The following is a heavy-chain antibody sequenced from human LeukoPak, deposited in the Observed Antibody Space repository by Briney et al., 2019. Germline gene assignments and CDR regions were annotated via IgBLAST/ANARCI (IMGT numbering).Heavy chain of an antibody. CDR3: ARDSCGGGSCYPGY. CDR1: GGSISSSSYY. Sequence: SETLSPTCTVSGGSISSSSYYWGWIRQPPGKGLEWIGSIYYSGSTYYNPSLKSRVTISVDTSKNQFSLKLSSVTAADTAVYYCARDSCGGGSCYPGYWGQGTLVTVSS. D-gene: IGHD2-15*01. V-gene: IGHV4-39*07. CDR2: IYYSGST. J-gene: IGHJ4*02.